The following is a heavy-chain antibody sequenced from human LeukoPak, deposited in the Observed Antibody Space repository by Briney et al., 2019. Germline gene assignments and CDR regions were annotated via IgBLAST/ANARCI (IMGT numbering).Heavy chain of an antibody. CDR3: ARTARGGMGINPRLSYYYMDV. J-gene: IGHJ6*03. CDR1: GGSISSYY. D-gene: IGHD6-13*01. Sequence: PSETLSLTCTVSGGSISSYYWSWIRQPPGKGLEWVAYIYYSGSTSYNPSLKSRVTISVDTSKNQFSLKLSSVTAADTAMYYCARTARGGMGINPRLSYYYMDVWGKGTTVTVSS. V-gene: IGHV4-59*01. CDR2: IYYSGST.